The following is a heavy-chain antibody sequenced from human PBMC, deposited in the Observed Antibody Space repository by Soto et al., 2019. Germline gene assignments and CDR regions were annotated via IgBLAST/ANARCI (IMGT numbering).Heavy chain of an antibody. D-gene: IGHD4-4*01. CDR2: VSAYNGNT. CDR1: GYTFVSYA. V-gene: IGHV1-18*01. CDR3: ARGSDTVTTDWFDP. J-gene: IGHJ5*02. Sequence: QVQLVQSGAEVKKAGASVKVSCKASGYTFVSYAISWVRQAPGQGLEWMGWVSAYNGNTNYAQNLQGRVTMTTDTSTSTAYMELRSLRSDDTAVYYCARGSDTVTTDWFDPWGQGTLVTVSS.